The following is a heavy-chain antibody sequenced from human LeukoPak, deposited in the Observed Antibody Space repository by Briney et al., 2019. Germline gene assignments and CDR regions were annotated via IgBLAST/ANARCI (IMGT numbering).Heavy chain of an antibody. D-gene: IGHD6-13*01. V-gene: IGHV1-2*02. Sequence: ASVKVSCKASGYTFTGYYIHWVRQAPGQGLEWMGWINPNSGGTNYAQKFQGRVTMTRDTSISTAYMELSSLRSEDMAVYYCARDGQQLVESKPDYYYYYMDVWGKGTTVTVSS. CDR2: INPNSGGT. CDR1: GYTFTGYY. CDR3: ARDGQQLVESKPDYYYYYMDV. J-gene: IGHJ6*03.